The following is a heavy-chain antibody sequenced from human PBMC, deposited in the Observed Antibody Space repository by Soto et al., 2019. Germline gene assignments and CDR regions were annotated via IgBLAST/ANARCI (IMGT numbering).Heavy chain of an antibody. V-gene: IGHV3-30-3*01. J-gene: IGHJ6*01. CDR1: GFTFSSYA. D-gene: IGHD5-18*01. CDR3: DRDRGQLWPDGMDV. Sequence: SLGLLCEASGFTFSSYARQWVRQAAGQGLEWVAVISYDGSNKYYADSVKGRFTISRDNSKNTLHLQMNSLRAEDTAVYSCDRDRGQLWPDGMDVWGQGTTVTVSS. CDR2: ISYDGSNK.